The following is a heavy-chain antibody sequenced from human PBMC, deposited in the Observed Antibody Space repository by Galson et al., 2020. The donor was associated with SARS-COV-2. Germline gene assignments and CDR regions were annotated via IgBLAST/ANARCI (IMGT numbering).Heavy chain of an antibody. CDR1: GFPVISYD. CDR3: AGEASGYYYDTFDL. D-gene: IGHD3-22*01. CDR2: ISASGGSI. Sequence: GESLKISCAASGFPVISYDMNWVRQAPGRGLEWVSYISASGGSIYYPDSVKGRFTIPRDKAKNSLYLQMNSLRAEETAVYYCAGEASGYYYDTFDLWGQGTMVTVSS. J-gene: IGHJ3*01. V-gene: IGHV3-48*03.